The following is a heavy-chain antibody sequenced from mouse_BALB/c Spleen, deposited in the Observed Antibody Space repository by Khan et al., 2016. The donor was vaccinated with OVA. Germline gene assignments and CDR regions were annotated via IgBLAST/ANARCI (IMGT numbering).Heavy chain of an antibody. J-gene: IGHJ4*01. CDR3: ARRDYEAMDY. V-gene: IGHV14-1*02. CDR1: GFNLKDYY. D-gene: IGHD2-4*01. Sequence: VQLQQSGAELVRPGALVKLSCKASGFNLKDYYMHWVKQRPEQGLEWIGWIDPENGNTIYDPKFQDKASMTADTSSNTAYLQLSSLTSEDTAGYYCARRDYEAMDYWGQGTSVTVSS. CDR2: IDPENGNT.